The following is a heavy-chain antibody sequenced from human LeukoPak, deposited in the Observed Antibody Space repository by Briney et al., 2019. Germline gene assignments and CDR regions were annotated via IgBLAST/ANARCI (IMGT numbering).Heavy chain of an antibody. D-gene: IGHD3-3*01. CDR3: ARGLQADYDFWSGYYPVYYYYMDV. V-gene: IGHV4-4*07. J-gene: IGHJ6*03. Sequence: SETLSLTCTVSGGSISTYYWSWIRQPAGKGLEWIGRIDTTGSINYNPSLKSRITVSGDTSKNQFSLKLSSVTAADTAVYYCARGLQADYDFWSGYYPVYYYYMDVWGKGTTVTVSS. CDR1: GGSISTYY. CDR2: IDTTGSI.